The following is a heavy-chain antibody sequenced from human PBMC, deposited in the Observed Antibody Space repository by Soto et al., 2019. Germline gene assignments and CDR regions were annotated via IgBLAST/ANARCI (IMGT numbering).Heavy chain of an antibody. V-gene: IGHV3-23*01. CDR3: AEEAGDSRPFDY. CDR2: ISSGGHNT. D-gene: IGHD7-27*01. J-gene: IGHJ4*02. Sequence: EVRLLESGGGLVQPGGSLRLSCAVSGFTFNSYGMDWVRQAPGKGLEWVSAISSGGHNTYYADSVKGRFTISRDNSKNTLFLQINGLRDEDTAVYYCAEEAGDSRPFDYWGQGTLVTVSS. CDR1: GFTFNSYG.